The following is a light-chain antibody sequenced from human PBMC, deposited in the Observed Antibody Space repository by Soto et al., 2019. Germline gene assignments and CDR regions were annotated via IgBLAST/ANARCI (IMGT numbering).Light chain of an antibody. CDR1: QSISSW. CDR2: KAS. CDR3: QQYNSWT. J-gene: IGKJ1*01. Sequence: DNHMTRAPSTLSDTLGERGTVTCRASQSISSWLAWYQQKPGKAPKLLIYKASSLESGVPSRFSGSGSGTEFTLTISSLQPDDFATYYCQQYNSWTFGQGTKVDIK. V-gene: IGKV1-5*03.